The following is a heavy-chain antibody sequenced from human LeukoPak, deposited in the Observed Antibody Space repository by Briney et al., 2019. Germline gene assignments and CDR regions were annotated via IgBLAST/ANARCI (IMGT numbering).Heavy chain of an antibody. J-gene: IGHJ4*02. Sequence: GASVKVSCKASGYTFTSYAMHWVRQDPAQRLDWMGWINAGNGNTKYSQKFHGRGIITRDTSASKDYMELSSLRSEDTAVYYRARGTRLGYFDWLAFDYWGQGTLVTVSS. V-gene: IGHV1-3*01. CDR2: INAGNGNT. CDR1: GYTFTSYA. D-gene: IGHD3-9*01. CDR3: ARGTRLGYFDWLAFDY.